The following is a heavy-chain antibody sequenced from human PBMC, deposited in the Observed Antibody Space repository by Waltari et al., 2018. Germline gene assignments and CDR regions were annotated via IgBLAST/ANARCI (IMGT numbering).Heavy chain of an antibody. D-gene: IGHD3-22*01. Sequence: QVQLQESGPGLVKPSETLSLTCTGSGGSISSHYWSWIRQPPGKGLEWIGYIYYSGSTNYNPSLKSRVTISVDTSKNQFSLKLSSVTAADTAVYYCARGVSTYIWFDPWGQGTLVTVSS. CDR3: ARGVSTYIWFDP. V-gene: IGHV4-59*11. J-gene: IGHJ5*02. CDR2: IYYSGST. CDR1: GGSISSHY.